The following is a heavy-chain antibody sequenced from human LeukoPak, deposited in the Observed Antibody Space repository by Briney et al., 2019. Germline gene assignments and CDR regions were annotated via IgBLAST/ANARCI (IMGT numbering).Heavy chain of an antibody. CDR3: ARGPYSYDSSGAFDI. Sequence: SETLSLTCTFSGDSFSSYYWSWIRQPAGKGLEWIGRISSSGSTNYNPSLKSRVTISVDTSKNQFSLKLSSVTAADTAVYFCARGPYSYDSSGAFDIWGQGTMVTVSS. CDR1: GDSFSSYY. CDR2: ISSSGST. J-gene: IGHJ3*02. D-gene: IGHD3-22*01. V-gene: IGHV4-4*07.